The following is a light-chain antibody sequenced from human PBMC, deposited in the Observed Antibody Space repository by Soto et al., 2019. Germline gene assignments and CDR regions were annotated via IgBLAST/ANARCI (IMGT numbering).Light chain of an antibody. Sequence: EIVMTQSPATLSVSPGERATLSCRASQSVNSNLAWYQQKPGQAPRLLIYGASTRATGVPARFSGSGSGTECTLTVISLQSEDFAVYFCQQYNNWPTFGQGTKVEIK. V-gene: IGKV3-15*01. J-gene: IGKJ1*01. CDR3: QQYNNWPT. CDR2: GAS. CDR1: QSVNSN.